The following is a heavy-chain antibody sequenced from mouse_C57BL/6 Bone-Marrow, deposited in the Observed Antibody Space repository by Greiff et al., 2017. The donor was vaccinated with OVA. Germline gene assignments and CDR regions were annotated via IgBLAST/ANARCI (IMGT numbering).Heavy chain of an antibody. CDR3: AREGAFITTVVATGYFDY. D-gene: IGHD1-1*01. V-gene: IGHV1-69*01. J-gene: IGHJ2*01. Sequence: VQLQQPGAELVMPGASVKLSCKASGYTFTSYWMHWVKQRPGQGLEWIGEIDPSDSYTNYNQKFKGKSTLTVDKSSSTAYMQLSILTSEDSAVYYCAREGAFITTVVATGYFDYWGQGTTLTVSS. CDR2: IDPSDSYT. CDR1: GYTFTSYW.